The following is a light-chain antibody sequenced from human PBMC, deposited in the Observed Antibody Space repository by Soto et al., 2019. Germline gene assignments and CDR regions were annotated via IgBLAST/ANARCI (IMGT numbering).Light chain of an antibody. CDR1: QGISSY. J-gene: IGKJ3*01. CDR2: APA. V-gene: IGKV1-27*01. CDR3: QKYNSAPFS. Sequence: DIQLTQSPSSLSASVGDIVTITCRASQGISSYLAWYQQKLGKVPTLLIYAPATLQSGVPSRFSGSGSGTDFTLTISSLQPEDGATYYCQKYNSAPFSFGPGTKVDIK.